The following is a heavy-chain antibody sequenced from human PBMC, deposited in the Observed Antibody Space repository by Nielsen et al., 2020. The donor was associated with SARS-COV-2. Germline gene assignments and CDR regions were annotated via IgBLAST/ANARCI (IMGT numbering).Heavy chain of an antibody. CDR2: IRSKAYGGTT. Sequence: GESLKISCTASGFTFGDYAMSWVRQAPGKGLEWVGFIRSKAYGGTTEYAASVKGRFTISRDDSKSIAYLQMNSLKTEDTAVYYCTRGRAFYDYVWGPTAFDIWGQGTMVTVSS. D-gene: IGHD3-16*01. J-gene: IGHJ3*02. CDR1: GFTFGDYA. V-gene: IGHV3-49*04. CDR3: TRGRAFYDYVWGPTAFDI.